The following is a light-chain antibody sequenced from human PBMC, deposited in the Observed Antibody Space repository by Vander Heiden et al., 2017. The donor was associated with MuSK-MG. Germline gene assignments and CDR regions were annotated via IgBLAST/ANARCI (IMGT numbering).Light chain of an antibody. Sequence: SYELTQPHSVSVSPGKTATITCSGDILEKKSASWYQQRPGQSPVLIIYQNTRRPAGIPERISGSNSGNTSTLTISGTQAMDEAYYYCQAWDTITVMFGGGTKLTVL. CDR3: QAWDTITVM. V-gene: IGLV3-1*01. J-gene: IGLJ3*02. CDR2: QNT. CDR1: ILEKKS.